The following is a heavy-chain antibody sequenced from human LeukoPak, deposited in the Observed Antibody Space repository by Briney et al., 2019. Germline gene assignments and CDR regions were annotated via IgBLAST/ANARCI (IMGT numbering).Heavy chain of an antibody. CDR1: GGTFSSYA. CDR2: IIPIFGTA. V-gene: IGHV1-69*13. J-gene: IGHJ1*01. CDR3: ARAGIVVVQPPGLRYFQH. D-gene: IGHD2-2*01. Sequence: SVKVSCKASGGTFSSYAISWVRQAPGQGLEWMGGIIPIFGTANYAQKFQGRVTITADESTSTAYMGLSSLRSEDTAVYYCARAGIVVVQPPGLRYFQHWGQGTLVTVSS.